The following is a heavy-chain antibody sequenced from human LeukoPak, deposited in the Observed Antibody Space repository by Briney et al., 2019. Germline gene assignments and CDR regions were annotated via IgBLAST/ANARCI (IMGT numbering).Heavy chain of an antibody. Sequence: GGSLRLSCAASGFTFSSYEMNWVRQAPGKGLEWVSSISSSSSYIYYADSVKGRFTISRDNAKNSLYLQMNSLRAEDTAVYYCASVLVPGYYGSGSYPPWGQGTLVTVSS. CDR3: ASVLVPGYYGSGSYPP. J-gene: IGHJ4*02. V-gene: IGHV3-21*01. D-gene: IGHD3-10*01. CDR1: GFTFSSYE. CDR2: ISSSSSYI.